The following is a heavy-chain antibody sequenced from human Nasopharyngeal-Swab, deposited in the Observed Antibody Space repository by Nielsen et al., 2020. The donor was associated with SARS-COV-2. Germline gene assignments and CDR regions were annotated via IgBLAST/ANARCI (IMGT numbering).Heavy chain of an antibody. Sequence: GESLKISCAASGFTFSDYYMSWIRQAPGKGLEWVSYISSSGSTIYYADSVKGRFTISRDNAKNSLYLQMNSLRAEDTAVYYCARDTIEYSSSSSNYYYYYGMDVWGQGTLVTVSS. CDR3: ARDTIEYSSSSSNYYYYYGMDV. V-gene: IGHV3-11*04. J-gene: IGHJ6*02. D-gene: IGHD6-6*01. CDR1: GFTFSDYY. CDR2: ISSSGSTI.